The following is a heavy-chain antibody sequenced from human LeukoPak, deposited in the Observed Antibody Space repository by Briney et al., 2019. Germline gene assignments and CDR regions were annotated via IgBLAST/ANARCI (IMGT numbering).Heavy chain of an antibody. CDR1: GGSISSYY. Sequence: SETLSLTCIVSGGSISSYYWSWIRQSPGKGLEWIGYIYYSGSTKHNPSLKSRVTMSLDTYKNQFSLKLRTVTAADKAVYYCGRCYGSGTYAAFDIWGQGTMVTVSS. CDR3: GRCYGSGTYAAFDI. CDR2: IYYSGST. J-gene: IGHJ3*02. D-gene: IGHD3-10*01. V-gene: IGHV4-59*01.